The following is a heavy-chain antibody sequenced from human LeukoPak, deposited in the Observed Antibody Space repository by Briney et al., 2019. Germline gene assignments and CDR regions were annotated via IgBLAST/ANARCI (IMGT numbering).Heavy chain of an antibody. V-gene: IGHV3-64D*09. CDR2: ISDSGGST. CDR1: GFPFSSYA. D-gene: IGHD2-15*01. Sequence: PGGSLRLSCSASGFPFSSYAMHWVRQASGKGLEHVSAISDSGGSTYYADSVKGRFTISRDNSKNTLYLQMSSLRAEDTAVYFCVRGYSFGPYGMDVWGQGTTVTVSS. CDR3: VRGYSFGPYGMDV. J-gene: IGHJ6*02.